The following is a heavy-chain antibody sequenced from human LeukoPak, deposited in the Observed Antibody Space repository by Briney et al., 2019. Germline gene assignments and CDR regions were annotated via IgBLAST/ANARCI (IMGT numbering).Heavy chain of an antibody. CDR3: ARDGVALY. CDR1: GFTFSNDG. D-gene: IGHD2-15*01. Sequence: GGSLRLSCAAAGFTFSNDGMSWVRQAPGKRPEWISYINSRSSDIHYADSVRGRFTIYRDNVKNSLFLQMNSLRAEDTAVYFCARDGVALYWGQGTLVTVSS. J-gene: IGHJ4*02. CDR2: INSRSSDI. V-gene: IGHV3-48*01.